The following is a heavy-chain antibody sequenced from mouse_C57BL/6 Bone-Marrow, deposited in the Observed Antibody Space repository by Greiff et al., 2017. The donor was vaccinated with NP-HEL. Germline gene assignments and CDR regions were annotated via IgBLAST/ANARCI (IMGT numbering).Heavy chain of an antibody. CDR2: IYWVADK. J-gene: IGHJ2*01. D-gene: IGHD2-2*01. CDR3: ARRDGWCNNFDY. Sequence: ESGPGILQSSQTLSLPCSFSGFSLSTSGMGVSWIRQPSGKGLEWLAHIYWVADKRSNPSLQSRLTISKDTSRNQVFLKITSVDTADTATYYCARRDGWCNNFDYWGQGTTLTVSS. V-gene: IGHV8-12*01. CDR1: GFSLSTSGMG.